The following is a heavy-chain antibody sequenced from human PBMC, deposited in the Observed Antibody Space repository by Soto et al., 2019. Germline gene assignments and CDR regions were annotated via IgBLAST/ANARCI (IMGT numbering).Heavy chain of an antibody. V-gene: IGHV3-74*01. CDR1: GFTFSHYW. CDR3: ARAFDSLAPNAY. D-gene: IGHD3-9*01. CDR2: ISSDGSYA. J-gene: IGHJ4*02. Sequence: EVQLVESGGGLVQPGGSLRLSCAASGFTFSHYWMYWVRQALGKGLVCVSSISSDGSYASYADSVKGRFTISRDSAKSTLYLQMNSLRAEDTGVYYCARAFDSLAPNAYWCQGTLVTVSS.